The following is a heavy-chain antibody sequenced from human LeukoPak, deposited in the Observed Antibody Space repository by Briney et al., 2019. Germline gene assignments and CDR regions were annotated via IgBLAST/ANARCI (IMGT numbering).Heavy chain of an antibody. D-gene: IGHD1-26*01. Sequence: RSSETLSLTCTVSGGSISSYYWSWIRQPPGKGLEWIGYIWHSGTSYNPSLRGRVTMSVDRSKGQVSLTLSSVTAADTAVYYCARDQGDTYNVLDYWGQGSLVTVSS. CDR1: GGSISSYY. V-gene: IGHV4-59*01. J-gene: IGHJ4*02. CDR3: ARDQGDTYNVLDY. CDR2: IWHSGT.